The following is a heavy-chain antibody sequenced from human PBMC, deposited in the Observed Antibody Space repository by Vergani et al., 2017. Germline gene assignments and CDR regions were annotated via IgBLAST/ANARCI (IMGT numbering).Heavy chain of an antibody. CDR2: INHSGST. D-gene: IGHD4-11*01. CDR1: GGSISSYY. CDR3: ARGRGRRATVTLDY. J-gene: IGHJ4*02. V-gene: IGHV4-59*12. Sequence: QVQLQESGPGLVKPSETLSLTCTVSGGSISSYYWSWIRQPAGKGLEWIGEINHSGSTNYNPSLKSRVTISVDTSKNQFSLKLSSVTAADTAVYYCARGRGRRATVTLDYWGQGTLVTVSS.